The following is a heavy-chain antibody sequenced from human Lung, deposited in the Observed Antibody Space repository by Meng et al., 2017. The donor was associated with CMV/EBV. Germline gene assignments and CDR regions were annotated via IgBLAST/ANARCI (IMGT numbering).Heavy chain of an antibody. J-gene: IGHJ4*02. Sequence: QITLKESGPTLVKPTQTLTLTCNVSGFSLNTGGVGVGWIRRPPGKALEWLALIYWDDDKRYSPSLESRLTITKDTSKNQVVLRMTYVDPMDTATYYCARRFSAHGYFDNWGQGTLVNVSS. CDR1: GFSLNTGGVG. D-gene: IGHD1-26*01. V-gene: IGHV2-5*02. CDR2: IYWDDDK. CDR3: ARRFSAHGYFDN.